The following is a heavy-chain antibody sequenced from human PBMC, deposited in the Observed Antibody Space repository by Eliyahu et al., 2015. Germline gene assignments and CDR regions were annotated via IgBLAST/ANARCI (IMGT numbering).Heavy chain of an antibody. Sequence: EVQLLESGGDLVQPGGSXRRSCAASGFSFSNCAMTWVRQAPGKGLGWVSAISAAGSTTVHAESVKGRFTISRDNSKNTLFLQMNSLRADDTAIYYCAKSIGERLTYYYYMDVWGIGTTVSVSS. D-gene: IGHD3-10*01. CDR3: AKSIGERLTYYYYMDV. CDR2: ISAAGSTT. V-gene: IGHV3-23*01. CDR1: GFSFSNCA. J-gene: IGHJ6*03.